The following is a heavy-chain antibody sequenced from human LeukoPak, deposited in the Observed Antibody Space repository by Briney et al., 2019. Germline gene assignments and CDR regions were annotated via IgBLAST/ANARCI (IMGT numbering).Heavy chain of an antibody. CDR2: IWYDGNKK. D-gene: IGHD1-1*01. V-gene: IGHV3-33*06. J-gene: IGHJ4*02. CDR1: GFTFSSYG. CDR3: AKRPGTTYPDY. Sequence: GRSLRLSCAASGFTFSSYGLHWVRQAPGKGLEWVAVIWYDGNKKYYADSVKGRFTISRDNSKNTLYLQMNSLRAEDTAVYYCAKRPGTTYPDYWGQGTLVTVSS.